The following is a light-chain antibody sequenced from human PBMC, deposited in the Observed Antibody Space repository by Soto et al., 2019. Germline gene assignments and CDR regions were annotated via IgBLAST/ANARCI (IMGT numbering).Light chain of an antibody. V-gene: IGKV3-20*01. CDR2: GAS. CDR1: QTVTSNC. J-gene: IGKJ2*01. Sequence: EVVLTQSPGTLSLSPGERATLSCRASQTVTSNCLAWYQQKPGQAPRLLIYGASSRATDIPARFSGSGSGTDFTLTISRLEPEDFALYYCQQYLNLPVTFGQGTRLEIK. CDR3: QQYLNLPVT.